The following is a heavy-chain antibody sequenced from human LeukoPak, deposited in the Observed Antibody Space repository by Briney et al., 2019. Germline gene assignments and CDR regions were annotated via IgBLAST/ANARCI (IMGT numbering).Heavy chain of an antibody. CDR2: TYYRSKWYN. CDR3: ARDSGSYWPNDAFDI. Sequence: KLSQTLSLTCAISGDIVSSNSAAWNWIRQSPSRGLEWLGRTYYRSKWYNDYAVSVKGRITINPDTSKNQFSLQLNSVTPEDTAVYYCARDSGSYWPNDAFDIWGQGTMVTVSS. J-gene: IGHJ3*02. CDR1: GDIVSSNSAA. D-gene: IGHD1-26*01. V-gene: IGHV6-1*01.